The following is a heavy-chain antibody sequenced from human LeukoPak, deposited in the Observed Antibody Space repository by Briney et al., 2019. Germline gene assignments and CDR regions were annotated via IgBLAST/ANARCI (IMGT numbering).Heavy chain of an antibody. Sequence: GGSLRLSCAASGFTFSSYAMSWVRQAPGKGLEWVSAISGSGGSTYYADSVKGRFTISRDNSKNTLYLQMNSLRAEDTAVYYCANHPGRYYYDGSGYHIDYWGQGTLVTVSS. CDR3: ANHPGRYYYDGSGYHIDY. D-gene: IGHD3-22*01. J-gene: IGHJ4*02. CDR2: ISGSGGST. CDR1: GFTFSSYA. V-gene: IGHV3-23*01.